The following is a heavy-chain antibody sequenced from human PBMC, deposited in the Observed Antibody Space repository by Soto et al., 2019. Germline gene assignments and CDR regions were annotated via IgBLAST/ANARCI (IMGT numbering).Heavy chain of an antibody. V-gene: IGHV5-51*01. Sequence: EVQLVQSGAEVRKPGESLQISCKGSGYKFKDHWIGWVRQLPGKGLEWMGAIWPRDSKTKYSPPFRGQVTLSAAKYLSTAYLQWRRLEASDSGTYYCAREGSEGYPAGVWGQGTRVTVSS. J-gene: IGHJ4*02. CDR2: IWPRDSKT. CDR1: GYKFKDHW. D-gene: IGHD2-15*01. CDR3: AREGSEGYPAGV.